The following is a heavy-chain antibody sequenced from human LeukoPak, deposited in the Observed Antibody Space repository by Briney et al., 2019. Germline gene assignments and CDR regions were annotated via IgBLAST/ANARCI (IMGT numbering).Heavy chain of an antibody. CDR2: IIPIFGTA. V-gene: IGHV1-69*05. J-gene: IGHJ4*02. Sequence: ASVKVSCKASGGTFSSYAISWVRQTPGQGLKWMGGIIPIFGTANYAQKFQGRVTITTDESTSTAYMELSSLRSEDTAVYYCARGSTGTTSSFDYWGQGTLVTVSS. CDR1: GGTFSSYA. D-gene: IGHD1-7*01. CDR3: ARGSTGTTSSFDY.